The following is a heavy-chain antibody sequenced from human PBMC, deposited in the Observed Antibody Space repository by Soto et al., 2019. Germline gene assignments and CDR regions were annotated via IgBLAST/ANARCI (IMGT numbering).Heavy chain of an antibody. CDR1: GFTFSSYS. CDR2: ISSSSSYI. J-gene: IGHJ5*02. CDR3: ARDRSGWYMADWFDP. D-gene: IGHD6-19*01. Sequence: EVQLVESGGGLVKPGGSLRLSCAASGFTFSSYSMNWVRQAPGKGLEWVSSISSSSSYIYYADAVKGRFTISRDNDKNSLYLQMNSLRAEDTAVYYCARDRSGWYMADWFDPWGQGTLVTVSS. V-gene: IGHV3-21*01.